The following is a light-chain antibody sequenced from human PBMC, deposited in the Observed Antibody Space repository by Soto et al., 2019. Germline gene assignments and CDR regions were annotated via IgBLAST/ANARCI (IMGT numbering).Light chain of an antibody. CDR2: AAS. CDR3: HQTYSTPWT. CDR1: QTMTSY. J-gene: IGKJ1*01. Sequence: DIQMTQSPSSLSASVGDRVTITCRASQTMTSYLNWYQQKPGKAPDLLIYAASSLQGGVPLRFSGSGSGTDFTLTISSLQPEDFATYYCHQTYSTPWTFGQGTKVQIK. V-gene: IGKV1-39*01.